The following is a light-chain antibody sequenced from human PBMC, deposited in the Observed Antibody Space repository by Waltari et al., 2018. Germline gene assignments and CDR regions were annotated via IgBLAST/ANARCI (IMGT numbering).Light chain of an antibody. CDR2: KLT. CDR1: QSLLHSNGNTY. J-gene: IGKJ2*03. Sequence: IVMTQTPLSLPVTPGEPASISCRSSQSLLHSNGNTYLHWYLQKPGQSPRLLIYKLTNRESGVPDRFSGSGSGTDFTLKISRVEPEDVGVYYCMQTTKGPYSFGQGTKVGIK. CDR3: MQTTKGPYS. V-gene: IGKV2-40*01.